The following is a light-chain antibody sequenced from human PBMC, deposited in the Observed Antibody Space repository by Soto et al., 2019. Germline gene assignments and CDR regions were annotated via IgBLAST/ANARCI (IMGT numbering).Light chain of an antibody. V-gene: IGLV2-8*01. CDR1: SSDVGGYNY. J-gene: IGLJ2*01. CDR3: SSYAGSNTFI. CDR2: EVS. Sequence: QSVLTQPPSATGSPGQSVTISCTGTSSDVGGYNYVSWYQQYPGKAPKLMIYEVSKGPSGVPDRFSGSKSGNTASLTVSGLQAEDEADYYCSSYAGSNTFILGGGTELTVL.